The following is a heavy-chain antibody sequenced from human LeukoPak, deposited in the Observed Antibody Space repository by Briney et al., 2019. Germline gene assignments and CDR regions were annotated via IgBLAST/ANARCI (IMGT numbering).Heavy chain of an antibody. D-gene: IGHD3-16*01. V-gene: IGHV3-48*03. Sequence: PGGSLRLSCAASGFTFSSYEMNWVRQAPGKGLEWVSYISSSGSTIYYADSVKGRFTISRGNAKNSLYLQMNSLRVEDTAVYYCAILRGGTVASFEYWGQGTLVTVSS. CDR2: ISSSGSTI. CDR1: GFTFSSYE. J-gene: IGHJ4*02. CDR3: AILRGGTVASFEY.